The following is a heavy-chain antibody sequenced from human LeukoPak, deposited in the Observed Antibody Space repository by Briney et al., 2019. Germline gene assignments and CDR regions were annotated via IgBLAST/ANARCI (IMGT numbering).Heavy chain of an antibody. J-gene: IGHJ4*02. D-gene: IGHD3-22*01. CDR1: GGSISSSSYY. V-gene: IGHV4-39*07. Sequence: PSETLSLTCTVSGGSISSSSYYWGWIRQPPGKGLEWIGSIYYGSTHYNPSLKSRVTISLDTSKNQLSLKLNSVTAADTAVYYCAREASDNSDSYYGSFDYWGQGTLVTVSS. CDR2: IYYGST. CDR3: AREASDNSDSYYGSFDY.